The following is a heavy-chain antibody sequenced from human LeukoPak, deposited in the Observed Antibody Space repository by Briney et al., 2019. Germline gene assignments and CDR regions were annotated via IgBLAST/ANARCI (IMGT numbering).Heavy chain of an antibody. CDR2: IYYSGST. Sequence: PSETLSLTCTVSGGSISSYYWSWIRQLPGKGLEWIGYIYYSGSTNYNPSLKSRVTISVDTSKNQFSLKLSSVTAADTAVYYCARDTRHYDFWSGYYAGYYYGMDVWGQGTTVTVSS. J-gene: IGHJ6*02. CDR3: ARDTRHYDFWSGYYAGYYYGMDV. V-gene: IGHV4-59*01. D-gene: IGHD3-3*01. CDR1: GGSISSYY.